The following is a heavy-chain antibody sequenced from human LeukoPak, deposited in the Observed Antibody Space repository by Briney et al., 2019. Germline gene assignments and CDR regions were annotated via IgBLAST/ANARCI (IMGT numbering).Heavy chain of an antibody. D-gene: IGHD3-3*01. Sequence: SVKVSCKASGGTFSSYAISWVRQAPGQGLEWMGGIIPIFGTANYAQKFQGRVTITADESTSTAYMELRSLRSDDTAVYYCAREFSVTIFGVVSLDYWGQGTLVTVSS. CDR2: IIPIFGTA. CDR3: AREFSVTIFGVVSLDY. J-gene: IGHJ4*02. V-gene: IGHV1-69*13. CDR1: GGTFSSYA.